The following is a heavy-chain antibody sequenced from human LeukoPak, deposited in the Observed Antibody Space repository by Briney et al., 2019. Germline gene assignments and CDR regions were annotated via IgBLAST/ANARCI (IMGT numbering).Heavy chain of an antibody. CDR2: INSDGSST. D-gene: IGHD5-18*01. V-gene: IGHV3-74*01. Sequence: GVSLRLSCAASGFTFSSYWMHWVRQAPGKGLVWVSRINSDGSSTDYADSVKGRFTISRDIAKNTLFLQMNSLRAEDTAVYYCATRGYSYEFDYWGQGTLVTVSS. J-gene: IGHJ4*02. CDR1: GFTFSSYW. CDR3: ATRGYSYEFDY.